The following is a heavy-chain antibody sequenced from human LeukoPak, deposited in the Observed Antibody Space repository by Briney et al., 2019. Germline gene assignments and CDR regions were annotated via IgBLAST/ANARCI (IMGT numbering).Heavy chain of an antibody. CDR2: ISGSGGNT. V-gene: IGHV3-23*01. CDR3: AKDQGIVVVSYPDY. D-gene: IGHD3-22*01. J-gene: IGHJ4*02. CDR1: GFTFSSYA. Sequence: GGSLRLSCAASGFTFSSYAMSWVRQAPGKGLEWVSAISGSGGNTYYADSVKGRFTISRDNSKNTLYLQMNSLRAEDTAVYYCAKDQGIVVVSYPDYWGQGTLVTVSS.